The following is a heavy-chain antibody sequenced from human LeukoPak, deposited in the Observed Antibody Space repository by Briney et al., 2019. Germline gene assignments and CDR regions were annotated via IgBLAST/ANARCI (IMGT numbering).Heavy chain of an antibody. V-gene: IGHV3-21*01. D-gene: IGHD5-24*01. CDR3: ARGWRATAYFDY. CDR2: ISSSSSYI. Sequence: GGSLRLSCAASGFTFSSYSMNWVRQAPGKGLEWDSSISSSSSYIYYADSVKGRFTISRDNAKNSLYLQMNSLRAEDTAVYYCARGWRATAYFDYWGQGTLVTVSS. J-gene: IGHJ4*02. CDR1: GFTFSSYS.